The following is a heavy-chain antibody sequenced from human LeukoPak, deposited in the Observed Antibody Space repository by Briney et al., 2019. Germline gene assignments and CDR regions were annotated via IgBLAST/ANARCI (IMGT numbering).Heavy chain of an antibody. D-gene: IGHD3-3*01. J-gene: IGHJ5*02. CDR2: INRSGST. CDR1: GGPFSGYY. Sequence: PSETLSLTCAVYGGPFSGYYWSWIRQPPGKGLEWIGEINRSGSTNYNPSLKSRVTISVDTSKNQFSLKLSSVTAADTAVYYCPYYDFWSGPSETPWGQGTLVTVSS. V-gene: IGHV4-34*01. CDR3: PYYDFWSGPSETP.